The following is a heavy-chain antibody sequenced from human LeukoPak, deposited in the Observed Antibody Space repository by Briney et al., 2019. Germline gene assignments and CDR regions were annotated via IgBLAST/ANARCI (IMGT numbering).Heavy chain of an antibody. D-gene: IGHD6-19*01. V-gene: IGHV4-4*07. Sequence: PSETLSLTRTVSGGSISSYYWSWIRQPAGKGLEWIGRIYTSGSTNYNPSLKSRVTMSVDTSKNQFSLKLSSVTAADTAVYYCARDMQWLTPYGMDVWGQGTTVTVSS. CDR2: IYTSGST. CDR1: GGSISSYY. J-gene: IGHJ6*02. CDR3: ARDMQWLTPYGMDV.